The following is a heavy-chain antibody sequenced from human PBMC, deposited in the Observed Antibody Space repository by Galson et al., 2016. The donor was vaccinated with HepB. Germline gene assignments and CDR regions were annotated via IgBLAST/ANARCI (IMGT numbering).Heavy chain of an antibody. J-gene: IGHJ4*02. Sequence: SLRLSCAASGFTFSSYAMSWVRQAPGKGLEWVSGISGGGVSTHYADSVKGRFTISRDNSKNTLYLQMNSLRAEDTAVYYCAKGRYCGGDCYPSDYWGQGTLVTVSS. CDR3: AKGRYCGGDCYPSDY. CDR1: GFTFSSYA. D-gene: IGHD2-21*02. V-gene: IGHV3-23*01. CDR2: ISGGGVST.